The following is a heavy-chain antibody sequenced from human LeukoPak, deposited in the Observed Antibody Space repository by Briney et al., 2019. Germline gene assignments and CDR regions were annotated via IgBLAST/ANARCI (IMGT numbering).Heavy chain of an antibody. CDR2: IYTSGST. D-gene: IGHD5-18*01. CDR1: GGSISSGSYY. Sequence: PSQTLSLTCTVSGGSISSGSYYWSWIRQPAGKGLEWIGRIYTSGSTNYNPSLKSRVTISVDTSKNQFSLKLSSVTAADTAVYYCARGGYSYGYHYFDYWGQGTLVTVSS. J-gene: IGHJ4*02. V-gene: IGHV4-61*02. CDR3: ARGGYSYGYHYFDY.